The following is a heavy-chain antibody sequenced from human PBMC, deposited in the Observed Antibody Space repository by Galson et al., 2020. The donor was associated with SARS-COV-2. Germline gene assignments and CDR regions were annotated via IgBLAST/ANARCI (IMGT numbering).Heavy chain of an antibody. CDR3: ARAAPRYFDWLLYQNWIDP. D-gene: IGHD3-9*01. V-gene: IGHV4-30-4*01. CDR2: IYYSGST. CDR1: GGSISSGDYY. Sequence: SETLSLTCTVSGGSISSGDYYWSWIRQPPGKGLEWIGYIYYSGSTYYNPSLKSRVTISVDTSKNQFSLKLSSVTAADTAVYYCARAAPRYFDWLLYQNWIDPWGQGTLVTVSS. J-gene: IGHJ5*02.